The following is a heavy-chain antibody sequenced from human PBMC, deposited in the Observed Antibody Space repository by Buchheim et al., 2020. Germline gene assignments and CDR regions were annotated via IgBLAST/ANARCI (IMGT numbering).Heavy chain of an antibody. V-gene: IGHV3-7*01. CDR3: ARLLVPHYDILTGYYVGWFNP. D-gene: IGHD3-9*01. CDR2: IKQDGSET. CDR1: GFTFSSSW. Sequence: EVQLVQSGGGLVQPGGSLRLSCAASGFTFSSSWMSWVRQAPGKGLVWVANIKQDGSETHYVDSVKGRFTISRDNDKNSLYLQMHSLRAEDTAVYYCARLLVPHYDILTGYYVGWFNPWGQGSL. J-gene: IGHJ5*02.